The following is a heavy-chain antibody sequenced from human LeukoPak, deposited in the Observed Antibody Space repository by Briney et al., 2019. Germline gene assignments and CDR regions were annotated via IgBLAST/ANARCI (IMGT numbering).Heavy chain of an antibody. Sequence: ASVKVSCKASGGTFSSYAISWVRQAPGQGLEWMGWMNPNSGNTGYAQKFQGRVTMTRNTSISTAYMELSSLRPEDTAVYYCARGDASIYCSSTSCSPRPWFDPWGQGTLVTVSS. D-gene: IGHD2-2*01. V-gene: IGHV1-8*02. J-gene: IGHJ5*02. CDR2: MNPNSGNT. CDR1: GGTFSSYA. CDR3: ARGDASIYCSSTSCSPRPWFDP.